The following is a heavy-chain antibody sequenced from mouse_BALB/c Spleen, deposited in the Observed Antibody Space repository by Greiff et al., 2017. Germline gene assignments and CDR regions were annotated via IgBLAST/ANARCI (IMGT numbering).Heavy chain of an antibody. J-gene: IGHJ3*01. CDR1: GFNIKDYY. CDR2: IDPENGNT. CDR3: AVGWFAY. V-gene: IGHV14-1*02. Sequence: VQLQQSGAELVRPGALVKLSCKASGFNIKDYYMHWVKQRPEQGLEWIGWIDPENGNTIYDPKFQGKASITADTSSNTAYLQLSSLTSEDTAVYYCAVGWFAYWGQGTLVTVSA.